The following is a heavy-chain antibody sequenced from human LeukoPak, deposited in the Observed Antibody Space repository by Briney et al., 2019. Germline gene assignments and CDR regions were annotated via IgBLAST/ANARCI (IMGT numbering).Heavy chain of an antibody. V-gene: IGHV1-18*01. CDR3: ATTLPYYYDSSGYPLGY. CDR1: GYTLTSYG. J-gene: IGHJ4*02. Sequence: ASVKVSCKASGYTLTSYGIGWVRQAPGQGLEWMGWISAYNGNTNYAQKLQGRVTMTTDTSTSTAYMELRSLRSEDTAVYYCATTLPYYYDSSGYPLGYWGQGTLVTVSS. D-gene: IGHD3-22*01. CDR2: ISAYNGNT.